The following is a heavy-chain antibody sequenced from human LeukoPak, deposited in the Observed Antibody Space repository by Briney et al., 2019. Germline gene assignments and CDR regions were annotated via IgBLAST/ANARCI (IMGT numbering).Heavy chain of an antibody. CDR2: INHSGST. J-gene: IGHJ4*02. V-gene: IGHV4-34*01. CDR1: GGSFSGYY. D-gene: IGHD6-19*01. CDR3: ARKGSGLRL. Sequence: SETLSLTCAVYGGSFSGYYWSWIRQPPGKGLEWIGEINHSGSTNYNPSLKSRVTISVDTSKIQFSLKLSSVTAADTAVYYCARKGSGLRLWGQGTLVTVSS.